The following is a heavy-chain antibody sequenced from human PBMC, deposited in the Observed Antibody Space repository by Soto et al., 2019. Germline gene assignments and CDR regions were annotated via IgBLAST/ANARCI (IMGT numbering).Heavy chain of an antibody. CDR2: IYYSGST. CDR1: GGSISSGSYY. V-gene: IGHV4-31*03. J-gene: IGHJ5*02. Sequence: SSETLSLTCTVSGGSISSGSYYWSWIRQHPGKGLEWIGYIYYSGSTYYNPSLKSRVTISVDTSKNQFSLKLSSVTAADTAVYYCARELELRYNWFDPWGQGTLVTVSS. D-gene: IGHD1-7*01. CDR3: ARELELRYNWFDP.